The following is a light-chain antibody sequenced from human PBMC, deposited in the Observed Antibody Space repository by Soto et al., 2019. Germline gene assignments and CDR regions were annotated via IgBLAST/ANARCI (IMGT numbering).Light chain of an antibody. CDR2: DVS. J-gene: IGLJ2*01. CDR3: CSYAGSYRVI. Sequence: QSALTQPRSVSGSPGQSVTISCTGTSSDVGGYNYVSWYQQHPGKAPKLMIYDVSKRPSGVPDRFSGSESGNTASLTISGLQAEDEADYYCCSYAGSYRVIFGGGTQLTVL. V-gene: IGLV2-11*01. CDR1: SSDVGGYNY.